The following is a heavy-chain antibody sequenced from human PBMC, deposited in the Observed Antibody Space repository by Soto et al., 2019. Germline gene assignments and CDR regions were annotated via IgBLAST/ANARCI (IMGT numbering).Heavy chain of an antibody. V-gene: IGHV1-2*04. Sequence: ASVKVSCKASGYTFTGYYMHWVRRAPGQGLEWMGWINPNSGGTNYAQKFQGWVTMTRDTSISTAYMELSRLRSDDTAVYYCARGGYSSSWPYNWFDPWGQGTLVTVSS. CDR1: GYTFTGYY. J-gene: IGHJ5*02. CDR3: ARGGYSSSWPYNWFDP. CDR2: INPNSGGT. D-gene: IGHD6-13*01.